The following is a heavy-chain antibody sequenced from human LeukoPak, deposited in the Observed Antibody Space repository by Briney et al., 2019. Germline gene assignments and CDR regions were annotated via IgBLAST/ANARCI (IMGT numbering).Heavy chain of an antibody. Sequence: GGSLRLSCAASGFTFSSYAMSWVRQAPRKGLEWVSSITGSGRGTYYADSVKGRFSVSRDNSQNTVFLHMNSLRADDTALYYCSKDPNGDYVGAFDMWGPGTMVTVSS. CDR3: SKDPNGDYVGAFDM. CDR2: ITGSGRGT. D-gene: IGHD4-17*01. V-gene: IGHV3-23*01. J-gene: IGHJ3*02. CDR1: GFTFSSYA.